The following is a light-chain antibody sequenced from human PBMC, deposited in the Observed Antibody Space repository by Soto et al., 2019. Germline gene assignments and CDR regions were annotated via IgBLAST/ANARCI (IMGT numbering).Light chain of an antibody. CDR1: QNVNSW. V-gene: IGKV1-5*01. J-gene: IGKJ1*01. CDR3: QRYNSNSRT. CDR2: DAS. Sequence: DIQLTQSPSTLSASVGDRVTITCRASQNVNSWVAWYQQKPGKAPKFLIYDASNSESGVPSRFSGRGSGTEFTLTISNLQPDDFATYYCQRYNSNSRTFGQGTRV.